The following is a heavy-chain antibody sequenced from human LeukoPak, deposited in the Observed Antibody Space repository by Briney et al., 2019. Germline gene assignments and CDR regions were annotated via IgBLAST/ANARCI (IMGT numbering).Heavy chain of an antibody. J-gene: IGHJ3*02. D-gene: IGHD5-12*01. Sequence: SETLSLTCAVYGGSFSGYYWSWIRQPPGKGLEWIGEISHSGSTNYNAPLKSRVAISVDTSKNQFSLKLSSVTAADTAVYYCARGLRGAFDIWGQGTVVTVSS. CDR1: GGSFSGYY. CDR3: ARGLRGAFDI. V-gene: IGHV4-34*01. CDR2: ISHSGST.